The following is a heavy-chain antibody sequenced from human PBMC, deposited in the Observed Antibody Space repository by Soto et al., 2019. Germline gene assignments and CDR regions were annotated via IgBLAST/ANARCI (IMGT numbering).Heavy chain of an antibody. CDR1: GVIFNGDA. Sequence: GASVKVSCKASGVIFNGDAISWVRQAPGQGLEWMGGVLGVFGTANYAQKFQGRVTITADKSTTTAYMELRSLRSEDTAVYYCARSSGSYSPNFFDHCGQGPLVTVYS. D-gene: IGHD1-26*01. V-gene: IGHV1-69*06. CDR2: VLGVFGTA. J-gene: IGHJ4*02. CDR3: ARSSGSYSPNFFDH.